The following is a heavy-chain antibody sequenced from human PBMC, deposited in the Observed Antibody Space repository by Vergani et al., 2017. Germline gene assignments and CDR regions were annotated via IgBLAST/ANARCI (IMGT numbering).Heavy chain of an antibody. CDR1: GFTFSSYG. J-gene: IGHJ5*02. Sequence: QVQLVESGGGVVQPGRSLRLSCAASGFTFSSYGMHWVRQAPGKGLEWVAVISYDGSNKYYADSVKGRFTISRDNSKNTLYLQMNSLRAEDTAVYYCARNGGSSSSGGTNWFDPWGQGTLVTVSS. CDR2: ISYDGSNK. D-gene: IGHD6-6*01. CDR3: ARNGGSSSSGGTNWFDP. V-gene: IGHV3-30*03.